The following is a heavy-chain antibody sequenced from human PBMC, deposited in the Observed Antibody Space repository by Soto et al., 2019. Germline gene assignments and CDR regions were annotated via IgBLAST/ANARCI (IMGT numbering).Heavy chain of an antibody. J-gene: IGHJ6*02. CDR3: ARESYGDYGNYGMDV. CDR2: ISAYNGNT. Sequence: QVQLVQSGAEVKKPGASVKVSCKASGYTFTSYGISWVRQAPGQGLEWMGWISAYNGNTNYAQKLQGRVTMTTDTSTSTDYMDLRSLRSDDTAVYYCARESYGDYGNYGMDVWGQGTTVTVSS. V-gene: IGHV1-18*01. CDR1: GYTFTSYG. D-gene: IGHD4-17*01.